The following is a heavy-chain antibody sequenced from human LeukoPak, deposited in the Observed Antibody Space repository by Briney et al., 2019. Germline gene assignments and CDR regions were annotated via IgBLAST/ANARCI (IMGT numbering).Heavy chain of an antibody. CDR2: IYYSGDT. V-gene: IGHV4-39*01. D-gene: IGHD6-6*01. CDR1: GDSISSSNYY. J-gene: IGHJ2*01. Sequence: TSETPSLTCTVSGDSISSSNYYWVWIRQPPGKGLEWIGTIYYSGDTYYNPSLKSRVTISVDTSKKQFSLKLTSVTAADTAVYYCARLVGEYWYFDLWGRGTLVTVSS. CDR3: ARLVGEYWYFDL.